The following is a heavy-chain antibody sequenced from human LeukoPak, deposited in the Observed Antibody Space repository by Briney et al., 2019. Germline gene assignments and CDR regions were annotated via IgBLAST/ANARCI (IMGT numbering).Heavy chain of an antibody. CDR1: GGSISSSSYY. J-gene: IGHJ4*02. Sequence: SETLSLTCTVSGGSISSSSYYWSWIRQPPGKGLEWIGYIYYSGSTNYNPSLKSRVTISVDTSKNQFSLKLSSVTAADTAVYYCARKQDYGSGYYFDYWGQGTLVTVSS. CDR2: IYYSGST. CDR3: ARKQDYGSGYYFDY. D-gene: IGHD4-17*01. V-gene: IGHV4-61*01.